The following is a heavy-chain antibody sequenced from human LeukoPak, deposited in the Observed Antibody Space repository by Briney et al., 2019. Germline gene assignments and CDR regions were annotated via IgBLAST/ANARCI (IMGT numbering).Heavy chain of an antibody. D-gene: IGHD2-15*01. V-gene: IGHV1-69*02. CDR1: GGTFSSYT. Sequence: SVQVSCKASGGTFSSYTISWVRQAPGQGLEWMGRIIPILGIANYAQKFQGRVTITADKSTSTAYMELSSLRSEDTAVYYCARVGSPEYCSGGSCYLKDDNWFDPWGQGTLVTVSS. J-gene: IGHJ5*02. CDR3: ARVGSPEYCSGGSCYLKDDNWFDP. CDR2: IIPILGIA.